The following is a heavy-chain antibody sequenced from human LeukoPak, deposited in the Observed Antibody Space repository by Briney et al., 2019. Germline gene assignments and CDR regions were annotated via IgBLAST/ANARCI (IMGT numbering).Heavy chain of an antibody. CDR2: INHSGST. CDR1: GVSFSGYY. J-gene: IGHJ6*03. CDR3: ARGSGATTPRRYYYYMDV. Sequence: SETLSLTCAVYGVSFSGYYWSWIRQPPGKGLKWIGEINHSGSTNYNPSLKSRVTISVDTSKNQFSLKLSPVTAADTAVYYCARGSGATTPRRYYYYMDVWGKGTTVTVSS. V-gene: IGHV4-34*01. D-gene: IGHD5-12*01.